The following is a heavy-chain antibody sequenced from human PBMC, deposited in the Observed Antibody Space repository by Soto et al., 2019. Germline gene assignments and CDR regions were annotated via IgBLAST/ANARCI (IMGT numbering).Heavy chain of an antibody. V-gene: IGHV3-23*01. CDR1: GFTFSIHN. D-gene: IGHD1-20*01. CDR3: ARRITSSFDY. CDR2: ITGSGDYT. J-gene: IGHJ4*02. Sequence: EVQLLESGGGLVQPGGSLRLSCVASGFTFSIHNMNWVRQAPGKGLEWVSVITGSGDYTNYADSVKGRFTISRDNSKNTLYLQMNSLRAEDTAVCFCARRITSSFDYWGQGTLVTVSS.